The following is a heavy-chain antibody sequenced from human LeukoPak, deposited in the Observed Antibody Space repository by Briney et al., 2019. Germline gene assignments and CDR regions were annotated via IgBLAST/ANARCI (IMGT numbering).Heavy chain of an antibody. CDR2: INRDASEK. D-gene: IGHD2-8*02. CDR1: GFTFTTYW. CDR3: ARDDPVVYATYDH. J-gene: IGHJ4*02. Sequence: GASLRLSCAASGFTFTTYWMTWVRQAPGKGLEWVANINRDASEKYYADSVKGRFTISRDNAKSSLFLQMTSLRADDTAVYYCARDDPVVYATYDHWGQGTLVTVSS. V-gene: IGHV3-7*01.